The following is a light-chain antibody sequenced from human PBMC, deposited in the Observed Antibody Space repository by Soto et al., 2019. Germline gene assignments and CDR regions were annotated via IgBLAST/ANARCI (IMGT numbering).Light chain of an antibody. Sequence: QSALTQPASVSGSPGQSITISCTGTSSDVGGYNFVSWYQQHPGKAPKLMIYDVSDRPSGVSSRFSGSKSGNTASLTISGLQAEDEADYYCSSYTSRLTVVFGGGTKVTVL. CDR3: SSYTSRLTVV. CDR1: SSDVGGYNF. V-gene: IGLV2-14*01. J-gene: IGLJ2*01. CDR2: DVS.